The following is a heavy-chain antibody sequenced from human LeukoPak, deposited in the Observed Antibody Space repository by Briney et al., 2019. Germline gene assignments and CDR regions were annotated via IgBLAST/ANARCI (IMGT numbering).Heavy chain of an antibody. J-gene: IGHJ3*02. V-gene: IGHV1-2*02. CDR3: ARGLRYSEAAFDI. CDR1: GYTFTAYY. Sequence: ASVKVSCKASGYTFTAYYMHWVRQAPGQGLEWMGWINSNTGGTSYAQKFQGRVTMTRDTSINTVYMELSRLRSDDTAVYYCARGLRYSEAAFDIWGQGTMVTVSS. D-gene: IGHD5-12*01. CDR2: INSNTGGT.